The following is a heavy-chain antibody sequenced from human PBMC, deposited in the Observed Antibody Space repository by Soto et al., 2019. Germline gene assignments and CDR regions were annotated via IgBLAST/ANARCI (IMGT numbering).Heavy chain of an antibody. CDR3: VRGGGGGLFDP. D-gene: IGHD2-15*01. CDR2: ISPGSRYP. Sequence: GGSLRLSCAGSGFTFGDSYMSWIRQAPGKGLEWLSYISPGSRYPAYADSVKGRFTISRDNAKRSLYLQMMGLTAEDTAIYYCVRGGGGGLFDPWGQGTMVTVSS. J-gene: IGHJ5*02. V-gene: IGHV3-11*06. CDR1: GFTFGDSY.